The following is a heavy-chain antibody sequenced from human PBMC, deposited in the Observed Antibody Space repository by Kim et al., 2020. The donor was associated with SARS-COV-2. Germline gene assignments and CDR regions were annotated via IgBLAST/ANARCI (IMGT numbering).Heavy chain of an antibody. CDR3: ARGKQLVFSWFDP. J-gene: IGHJ5*02. Sequence: GGSLRLSCAASGFTFSSYAMHWVRQAPGKGLEWVAVISYDGSNKYYADSVKGRFTISRDNSKNTLYLQMNSLRAEDTAVYYCARGKQLVFSWFDPWGQGTLVTVSS. D-gene: IGHD6-6*01. V-gene: IGHV3-30-3*01. CDR1: GFTFSSYA. CDR2: ISYDGSNK.